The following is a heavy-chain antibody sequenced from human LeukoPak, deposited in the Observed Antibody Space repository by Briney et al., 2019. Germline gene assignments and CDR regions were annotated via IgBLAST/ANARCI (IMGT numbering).Heavy chain of an antibody. D-gene: IGHD5-24*01. CDR3: ARDHERVDY. J-gene: IGHJ4*02. CDR2: MSASGGSI. CDR1: GFTFSTYA. V-gene: IGHV3-23*01. Sequence: PGGSLRLSCAASGFTFSTYAMSWVRQAPGKGLEWVSSMSASGGSIYYADSVKGRFTISRDNAKNSLYLQMNSLRAEDTAVYYCARDHERVDYWGQGTLVTVSS.